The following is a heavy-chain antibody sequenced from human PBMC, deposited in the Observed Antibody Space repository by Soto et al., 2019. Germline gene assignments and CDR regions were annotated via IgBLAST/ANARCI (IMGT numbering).Heavy chain of an antibody. J-gene: IGHJ4*01. CDR3: ARDDYGDHSLDY. V-gene: IGHV3-72*01. D-gene: IGHD4-17*01. Sequence: TGGSLRLSCAGSGFTLSDHYIDWVRQAPGKGLEWVGRSRDKAQGYSTAYAASVKGRFTTSRDNSKNTLFLQMNSLRPEDTAVYFCARDDYGDHSLDYWGLGTLVTVSS. CDR1: GFTLSDHY. CDR2: SRDKAQGYST.